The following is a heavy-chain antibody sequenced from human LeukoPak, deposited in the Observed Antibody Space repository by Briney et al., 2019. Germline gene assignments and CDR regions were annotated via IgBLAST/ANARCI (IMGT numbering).Heavy chain of an antibody. CDR2: IFYSGST. D-gene: IGHD3-9*01. Sequence: PSETLSLTCTVSGGSISSYYWSWIRQSPGKGLEWIANIFYSGSTNYNPSLKSRVTISVDTSKNQFSLKLSSVTAADTAVYYCARGHDNYYYGMDVWGQGTTVTVSS. V-gene: IGHV4-59*01. J-gene: IGHJ6*02. CDR3: ARGHDNYYYGMDV. CDR1: GGSISSYY.